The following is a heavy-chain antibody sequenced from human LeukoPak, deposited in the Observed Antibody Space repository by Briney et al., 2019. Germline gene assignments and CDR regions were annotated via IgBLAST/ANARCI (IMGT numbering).Heavy chain of an antibody. CDR1: GGSLSTHH. D-gene: IGHD3-22*01. V-gene: IGHV4-59*11. CDR3: ARGYDSSAYYPFNY. J-gene: IGHJ4*02. Sequence: SETLSLTCVVSGGSLSTHHWGWIRQSPGRGLDWIGYISDSGSTNYNPSLKSRVTISVDTSKNQFSLMLSSVTAADTAVYYCARGYDSSAYYPFNYWGQGTLVTVSS. CDR2: ISDSGST.